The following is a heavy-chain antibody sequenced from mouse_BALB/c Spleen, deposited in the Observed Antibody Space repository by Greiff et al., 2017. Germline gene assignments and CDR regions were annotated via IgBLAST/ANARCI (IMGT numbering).Heavy chain of an antibody. CDR2: IGGDGST. Sequence: QVQLQQSGPGLVAPSQSLSITCTVSGFSLTSYGVSWVRQPPGKGLEWLGVIGGDGSTNYHSALISRLRISKDNSTSQVFLTLNSLQTDDTATYYCAKPGYGYGGYARDYWGQGTSVTVSS. CDR1: GFSLTSYG. J-gene: IGHJ4*01. D-gene: IGHD1-2*01. V-gene: IGHV2-3*01. CDR3: AKPGYGYGGYARDY.